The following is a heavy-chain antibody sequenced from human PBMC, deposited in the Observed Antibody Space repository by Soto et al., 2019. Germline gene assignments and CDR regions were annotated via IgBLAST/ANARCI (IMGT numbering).Heavy chain of an antibody. CDR3: AVVVSYPHWFDP. V-gene: IGHV4-34*01. Sequence: PSETLSLTCAVYGGSFSGYYWSWIRQPPGKGLEWIGEIDHSGSTNYNPSLKSRVTISVDTSKNQFSLKLSSVTAADTAVYYCAVVVSYPHWFDPCGQTTLVTGS. CDR2: IDHSGST. D-gene: IGHD2-2*01. J-gene: IGHJ5*02. CDR1: GGSFSGYY.